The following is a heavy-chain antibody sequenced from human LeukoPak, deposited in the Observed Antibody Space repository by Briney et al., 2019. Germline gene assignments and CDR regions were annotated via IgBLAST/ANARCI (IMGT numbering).Heavy chain of an antibody. V-gene: IGHV4-34*01. Sequence: SETLSLTCAVYGGSFRGYYWSWIRQPPGKGLEWIGEINHSGSTNYNPSLKSRVTISVDTSKNQFSLKLSSVTAADTAVYYCARGPGIQLWLEEVMGAFDIWGQGTMVTVSS. CDR1: GGSFRGYY. CDR2: INHSGST. D-gene: IGHD5-18*01. J-gene: IGHJ3*02. CDR3: ARGPGIQLWLEEVMGAFDI.